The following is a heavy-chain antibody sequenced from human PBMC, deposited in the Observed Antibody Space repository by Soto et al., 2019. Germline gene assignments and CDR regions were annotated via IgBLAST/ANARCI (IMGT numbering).Heavy chain of an antibody. CDR3: ARGRSSTSPYPIGY. Sequence: QVQLQESGPGLVKPSQTLSLTCTVSGGSISSGGYYWSWIRQHPGKGLEWIGYIYYSGSTYYNPSLKSRVTISVDTSKNQFSRKRSSVTAADTAVYYCARGRSSTSPYPIGYWGQGTLVTVSS. D-gene: IGHD2-2*01. V-gene: IGHV4-31*03. CDR1: GGSISSGGYY. J-gene: IGHJ4*02. CDR2: IYYSGST.